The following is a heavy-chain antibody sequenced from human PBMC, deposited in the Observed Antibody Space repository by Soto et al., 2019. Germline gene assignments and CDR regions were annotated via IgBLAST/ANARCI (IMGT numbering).Heavy chain of an antibody. Sequence: QGRVTMTRDTSTNTVYMELSSLRSEDTAVYYCARDSPNIAEVEGSLDHWGQGTLVTVSS. J-gene: IGHJ5*02. V-gene: IGHV1-46*01. D-gene: IGHD6-13*01. CDR3: ARDSPNIAEVEGSLDH.